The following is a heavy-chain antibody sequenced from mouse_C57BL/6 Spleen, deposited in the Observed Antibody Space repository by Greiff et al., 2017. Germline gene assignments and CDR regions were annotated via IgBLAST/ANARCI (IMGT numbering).Heavy chain of an antibody. CDR1: GFTFSSYA. CDR2: ISDGGSYT. CDR3: ARGRDPDYGDY. V-gene: IGHV5-4*03. Sequence: EVKLMESGGGLVKPGGSLKLSCAASGFTFSSYAMSWVRQTPEKRLEWVATISDGGSYTYYPDNVKGRFTISRDNAKNNLYLQMSHLKSEDTAMYYCARGRDPDYGDYWGEGASDTVSS. J-gene: IGHJ4*01. D-gene: IGHD1-1*02.